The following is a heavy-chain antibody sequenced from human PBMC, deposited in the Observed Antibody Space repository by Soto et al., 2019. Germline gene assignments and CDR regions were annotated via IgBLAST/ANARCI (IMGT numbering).Heavy chain of an antibody. CDR2: IKSKAHGGTT. CDR3: TTVSSNRALIRVTEMLNY. CDR1: GFSFLTAW. D-gene: IGHD2-21*02. J-gene: IGHJ4*02. Sequence: PGGSLRLSCAASGFSFLTAWMSWVRQAPGKGLEWVGRIKSKAHGGTTDYAAPVKGRFTISRDDSKNTLYLQMDSLKTEDTAVYYCTTVSSNRALIRVTEMLNYWGQGAQVTVSS. V-gene: IGHV3-15*01.